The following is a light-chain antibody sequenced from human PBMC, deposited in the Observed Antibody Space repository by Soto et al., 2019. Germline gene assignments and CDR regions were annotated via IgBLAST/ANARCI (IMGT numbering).Light chain of an antibody. CDR1: QSVGRDY. J-gene: IGKJ1*01. CDR3: QQYGSSPT. V-gene: IGKV3-20*01. CDR2: GTS. Sequence: EIVLTQSPGTLSLSPWERATLSCRASQSVGRDYLAWYQQKPGQAPRLLIHGTSYRATGIPDRFRGSGSGTDFILTISRLEPEDFAVYYCQQYGSSPTFGQGTKVDIK.